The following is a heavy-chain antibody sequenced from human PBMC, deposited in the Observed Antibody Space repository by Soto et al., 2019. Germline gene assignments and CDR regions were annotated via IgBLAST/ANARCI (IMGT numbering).Heavy chain of an antibody. Sequence: QVQLQQWGAGLLKPSETLSLTCAVYGGSFSGYYWSWIRQPPGKRLEWIGEINHSGSTKYNPSLKSRVTISVDTSKNQFSLKLSSVTAADTAVYYCASLTGTTLYNWFDPWGQGTLVTVSS. CDR3: ASLTGTTLYNWFDP. D-gene: IGHD1-1*01. J-gene: IGHJ5*02. CDR1: GGSFSGYY. CDR2: INHSGST. V-gene: IGHV4-34*01.